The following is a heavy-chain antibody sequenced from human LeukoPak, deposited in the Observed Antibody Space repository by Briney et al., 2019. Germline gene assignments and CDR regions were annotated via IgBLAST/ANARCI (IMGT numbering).Heavy chain of an antibody. J-gene: IGHJ5*02. Sequence: KSGGSLRLSCAASGFPFSSYSKNWVRQAPGKGLEWVSSISSSSSYIYYADSVKGRFTISRDNAKNSLYLQMNSLRAEDTAVYYCARDRAFGSGIFDPWGQGTLVTVSS. CDR1: GFPFSSYS. V-gene: IGHV3-21*01. CDR3: ARDRAFGSGIFDP. D-gene: IGHD6-19*01. CDR2: ISSSSSYI.